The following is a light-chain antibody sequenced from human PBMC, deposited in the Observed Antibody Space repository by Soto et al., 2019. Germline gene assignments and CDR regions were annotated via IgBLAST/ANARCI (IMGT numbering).Light chain of an antibody. J-gene: IGLJ1*01. Sequence: QSALTQPPSASGSPGQSVTISCTGTSSDVGAYIFVSWYQQHPGKAPKLMVYDVNRRPPGVPDRCFGSKSGNTASLTVSGLQADDEADYYCASFAGGTYVFGTGTKVTV. CDR1: SSDVGAYIF. CDR2: DVN. CDR3: ASFAGGTYV. V-gene: IGLV2-8*01.